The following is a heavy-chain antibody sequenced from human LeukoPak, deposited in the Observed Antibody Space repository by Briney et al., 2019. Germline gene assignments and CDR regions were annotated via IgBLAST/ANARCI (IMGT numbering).Heavy chain of an antibody. CDR1: GGSISSGGYY. J-gene: IGHJ4*02. Sequence: PSETLSLTCTVSGGSISSGGYYWSWIRQHRGKGLEWIGYIYYSGSPYYNPSLKSRVTISVDTSKNQFSLKLSSVTAADTAVYYCARVRVVPAAIARGPYFDYWGQGTLVTVSS. CDR2: IYYSGSP. D-gene: IGHD2-2*01. V-gene: IGHV4-31*03. CDR3: ARVRVVPAAIARGPYFDY.